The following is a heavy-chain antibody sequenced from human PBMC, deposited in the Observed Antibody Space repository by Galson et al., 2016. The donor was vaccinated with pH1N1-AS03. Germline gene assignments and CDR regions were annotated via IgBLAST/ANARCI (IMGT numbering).Heavy chain of an antibody. D-gene: IGHD1-26*01. CDR1: GGSISSRAYY. J-gene: IGHJ4*02. V-gene: IGHV4-39*01. CDR2: IYDTGRT. CDR3: ARVVGARPPPDY. Sequence: LSLTCTVSGGSISSRAYYWGWIRQPPGKGLEWIGSIYDTGRTSYNPSLKSRVTISGDTSKNQLSLKVTSMTAADTAVYYCARVVGARPPPDYWGQGTLVTVSS.